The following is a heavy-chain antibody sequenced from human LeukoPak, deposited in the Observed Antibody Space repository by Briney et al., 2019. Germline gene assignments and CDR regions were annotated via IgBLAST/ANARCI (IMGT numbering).Heavy chain of an antibody. J-gene: IGHJ3*02. CDR2: IDPHSGGT. V-gene: IGHV1-2*02. CDR1: AYTFTDYY. Sequence: ASVKVSCKASAYTFTDYYMSWVRQAPGQGLEWMGWIDPHSGGTKYAQKFQGRVTMTTDTSISTAYVELSRLRSDDTAVYYCARENYDTSGRKYPFDIWGQGTMVTVSS. CDR3: ARENYDTSGRKYPFDI. D-gene: IGHD3-22*01.